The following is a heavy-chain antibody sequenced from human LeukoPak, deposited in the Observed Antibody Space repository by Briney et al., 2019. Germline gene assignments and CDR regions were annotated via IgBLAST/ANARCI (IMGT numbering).Heavy chain of an antibody. CDR2: INPNSGGT. V-gene: IGHV1-2*02. CDR3: ARDVRHYYHSSGYHDY. Sequence: ASVKVSCKASGYTFTGYYMHWVRQAPGQGLEWMGWINPNSGGTNYAQKFQGRVTMTRDTSISTAYMELSRLRSDDTAVYYCARDVRHYYHSSGYHDYWGQGTLVTVSS. D-gene: IGHD3-22*01. CDR1: GYTFTGYY. J-gene: IGHJ4*02.